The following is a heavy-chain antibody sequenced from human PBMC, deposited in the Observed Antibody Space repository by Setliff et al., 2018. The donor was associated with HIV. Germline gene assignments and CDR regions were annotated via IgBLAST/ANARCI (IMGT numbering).Heavy chain of an antibody. CDR2: IYFDGSHR. Sequence: GGSLRLSCAASGFTFSNYGMHWVRQAPGKELEWVAFIYFDGSHRYYGDSVKGRFTISRNNSKNMVYLQMNSLRTEDTAVYYCAKDVCSGAYCYAYCYYGMDVWGQGTMVTVSS. CDR1: GFTFSNYG. V-gene: IGHV3-30*02. D-gene: IGHD2-15*01. CDR3: AKDVCSGAYCYAYCYYGMDV. J-gene: IGHJ6*02.